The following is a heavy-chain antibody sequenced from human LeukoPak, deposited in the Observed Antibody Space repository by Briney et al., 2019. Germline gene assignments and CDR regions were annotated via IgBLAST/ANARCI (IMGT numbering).Heavy chain of an antibody. D-gene: IGHD6-13*01. CDR3: AKITQEGYSSSWYSYYYYMDV. V-gene: IGHV3-7*03. CDR1: GFMFSSYY. Sequence: GGSLRLSCPASGFMFSSYYLTWVRQAPGKGLAWVANIKQDGSEKMYVDSVKGRFTLSRDNAQNSVYLQMNSLRAEDTAVYYCAKITQEGYSSSWYSYYYYMDVWGKGTTVTVSS. CDR2: IKQDGSEK. J-gene: IGHJ6*03.